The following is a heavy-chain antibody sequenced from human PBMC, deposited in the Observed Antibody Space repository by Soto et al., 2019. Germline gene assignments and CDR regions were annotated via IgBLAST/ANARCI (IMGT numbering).Heavy chain of an antibody. CDR3: ASLWGSTDGDY. J-gene: IGHJ4*02. D-gene: IGHD7-27*01. Sequence: QVQLVESGGGVVQPGRSLRLSCAASGFTFSSYAMHWVRQAPGKGLEWVAVISYDGSNKYYADSVKGRFTISRDNSKNTLHLQMNSLRAEDTAVYYCASLWGSTDGDYWGQGTLVTVSS. V-gene: IGHV3-30-3*01. CDR1: GFTFSSYA. CDR2: ISYDGSNK.